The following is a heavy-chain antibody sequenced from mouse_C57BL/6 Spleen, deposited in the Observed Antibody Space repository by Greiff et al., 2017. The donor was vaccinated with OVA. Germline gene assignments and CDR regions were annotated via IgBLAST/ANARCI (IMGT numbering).Heavy chain of an antibody. V-gene: IGHV1-82*01. CDR3: ERNPLYYGSSYGVMDY. Sequence: QVQLKESGPELVKPGASVKISCKASGYAFSSSWMNWVKQRPGKGLEWIGRIYPGDGDTNYNGKFKGKATLTADKSSSTAYMQLSSLTSEDSAVYFCERNPLYYGSSYGVMDYLGQGTSVTVSS. CDR1: GYAFSSSW. D-gene: IGHD1-1*01. CDR2: IYPGDGDT. J-gene: IGHJ4*01.